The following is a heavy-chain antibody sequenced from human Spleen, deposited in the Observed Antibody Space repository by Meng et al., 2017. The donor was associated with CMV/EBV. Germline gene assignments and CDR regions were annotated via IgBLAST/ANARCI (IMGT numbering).Heavy chain of an antibody. J-gene: IGHJ4*02. CDR2: TSHTSST. V-gene: IGHV4-4*02. Sequence: SVRHVPGTWMDWIGQTSHTSSTNYNPSLRSLVTISVEKFPNHFSLKLCSVTLADTAVYYCAKIESRRILIYSGSDCSSTDYWGQGTLVTVSS. CDR3: AKIESRRILIYSGSDCSSTDY. D-gene: IGHD2-21*02.